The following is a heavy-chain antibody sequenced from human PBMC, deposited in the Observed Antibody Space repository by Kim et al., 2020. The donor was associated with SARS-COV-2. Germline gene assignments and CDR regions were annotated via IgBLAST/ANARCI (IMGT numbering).Heavy chain of an antibody. D-gene: IGHD3-10*01. CDR1: GFTFSSYA. CDR3: MVRGVTLHYYYYGMDV. Sequence: GGSLRLSCAASGFTFSSYAMSWVRQAPGKGLEWVSAISGSGGSTYYADSVKGRFTISRDNSKNTLYLQMNSLRAEDTAVYYCMVRGVTLHYYYYGMDVWGQGTTVTVSS. CDR2: ISGSGGST. J-gene: IGHJ6*02. V-gene: IGHV3-23*01.